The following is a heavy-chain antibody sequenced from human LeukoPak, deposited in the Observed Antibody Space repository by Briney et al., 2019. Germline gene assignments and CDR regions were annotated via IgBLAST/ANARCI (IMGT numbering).Heavy chain of an antibody. D-gene: IGHD2-2*01. V-gene: IGHV3-30*04. CDR1: GFTFSSYA. J-gene: IGHJ4*02. CDR2: ISYDGSNK. CDR3: ARDLLGPRYCSSTSCYQGGFDY. Sequence: GGSLRLFCAASGFTFSSYAMHWVRQAPGKGLEWVAVISYDGSNKYYADSVKGRFTISRDNSKNTLYLQMNSLRAEDTAVYYCARDLLGPRYCSSTSCYQGGFDYWGQGTLVTVSS.